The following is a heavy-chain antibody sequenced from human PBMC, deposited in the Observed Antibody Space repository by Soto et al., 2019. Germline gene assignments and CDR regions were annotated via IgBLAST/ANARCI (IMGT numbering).Heavy chain of an antibody. D-gene: IGHD1-26*01. Sequence: SETLSLTCTVSGGSISSGGYYWSWIRQHPGKGLEWIGYIYYSGSTYYNPSLKSRVTISVDTSKNQFSLKLSSVTAADTAVYYCARDIGRYFDYWGQGTLVTVSS. V-gene: IGHV4-31*03. CDR1: GGSISSGGYY. CDR2: IYYSGST. CDR3: ARDIGRYFDY. J-gene: IGHJ4*02.